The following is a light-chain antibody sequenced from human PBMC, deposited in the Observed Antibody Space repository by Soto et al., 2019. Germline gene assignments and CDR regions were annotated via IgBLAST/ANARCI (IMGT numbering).Light chain of an antibody. CDR1: QSVSSSY. J-gene: IGKJ1*01. V-gene: IGKV3-20*01. CDR2: GAF. CDR3: QQYGSSPWT. Sequence: EIVLTQSPGTLSLSPGERATLSCRASQSVSSSYLAWYQQKPGQGPRLLIYGAFSRATGIPDRFNGSGSGTDFTLTISRLEPEDFAVYYCQQYGSSPWTFGQGTKVDIK.